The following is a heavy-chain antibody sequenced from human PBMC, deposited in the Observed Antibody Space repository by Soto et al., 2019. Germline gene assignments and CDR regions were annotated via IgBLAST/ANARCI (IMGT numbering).Heavy chain of an antibody. J-gene: IGHJ5*02. Sequence: SETLSLTCTVSCGSISSYYWTWIRQPPGKGLEWIGYIYYKGTTNYNPSIKSRVTISVDTSKKQFSLKLSSVTAADTAVYYCARSRAYYYGSGSYYSNWFDPWGQGTLVTVSS. V-gene: IGHV4-59*01. CDR3: ARSRAYYYGSGSYYSNWFDP. CDR2: IYYKGTT. D-gene: IGHD3-10*01. CDR1: CGSISSYY.